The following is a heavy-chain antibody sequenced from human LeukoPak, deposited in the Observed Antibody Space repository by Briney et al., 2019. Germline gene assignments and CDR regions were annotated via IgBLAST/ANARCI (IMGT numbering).Heavy chain of an antibody. V-gene: IGHV4-59*01. CDR3: ARVRMVRGDNWFDP. J-gene: IGHJ5*02. D-gene: IGHD3-10*01. CDR1: GGSISSYY. CDR2: IYYSGST. Sequence: SETLSLTCTVSGGSISSYYWSWIRQPPGKGLEWIGYIYYSGSTNYNPSLKSRVTISVDTSKNQFSLKLSSVTAADTAVYYCARVRMVRGDNWFDPWGQGTLVTVSS.